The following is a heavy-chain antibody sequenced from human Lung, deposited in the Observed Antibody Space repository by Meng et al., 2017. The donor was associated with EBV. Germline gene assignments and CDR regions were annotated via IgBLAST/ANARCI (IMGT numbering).Heavy chain of an antibody. CDR1: GFTFSRYW. CDR2: TNENAAVT. Sequence: GQLVESGGGLAKPGGSLRLSCGASGFTFSRYWMHWVRQAPGKGLEWVSRTNENAAVTDYAYSLDGRFTISIYNPKNILYLQMNNLRAEDTAVYFCSRDLAVSDDDWGQGPLVTVSS. V-gene: IGHV3-74*01. J-gene: IGHJ4*02. CDR3: SRDLAVSDDD.